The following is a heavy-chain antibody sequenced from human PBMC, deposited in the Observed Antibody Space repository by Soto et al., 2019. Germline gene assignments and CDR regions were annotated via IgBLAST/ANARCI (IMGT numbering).Heavy chain of an antibody. CDR1: GFTFSNAW. J-gene: IGHJ4*01. Sequence: GGSLKRSCAPSGFTFSNAWINSARHPPEKGLDRVGRVQSKTHGGPTDYAEPVKGRFAITRDDSNNMVYLQMNSLKIEDTAVYYCTTDSYSTIPIVRFDYCGPGTLVTVSS. V-gene: IGHV3-15*07. D-gene: IGHD2-8*01. CDR2: VQSKTHGGPT. CDR3: TTDSYSTIPIVRFDY.